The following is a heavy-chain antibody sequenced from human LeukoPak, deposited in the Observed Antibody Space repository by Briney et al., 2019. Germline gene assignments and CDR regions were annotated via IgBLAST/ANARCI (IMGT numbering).Heavy chain of an antibody. Sequence: SQTLSLTCTVSSGSISSGSYYWSWIRQPAGKGLEWIGHIYSSGSTNYNPSLKSRVTISVDTSKNQFSLKLSFVTAADTVVYYCASRQYQLLTGGAFDIWGQGTMVTVSS. V-gene: IGHV4-61*09. J-gene: IGHJ3*02. D-gene: IGHD2-2*01. CDR1: SGSISSGSYY. CDR2: IYSSGST. CDR3: ASRQYQLLTGGAFDI.